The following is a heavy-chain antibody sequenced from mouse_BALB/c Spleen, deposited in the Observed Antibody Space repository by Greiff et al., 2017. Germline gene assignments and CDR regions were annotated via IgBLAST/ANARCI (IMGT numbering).Heavy chain of an antibody. CDR3: SITTDAMDY. D-gene: IGHD1-2*01. V-gene: IGHV3-2*02. J-gene: IGHJ4*01. Sequence: EVMLVESGPGLVKPSQSLSLTCTVTGYSITSDYAWNWIRQFPGNKLEWMGYISYSGSTSYNPSLKSRISITRDTSKNQFFLQLNSVTTEDTATYYCSITTDAMDYWGQGTSVTVSS. CDR2: ISYSGST. CDR1: GYSITSDYA.